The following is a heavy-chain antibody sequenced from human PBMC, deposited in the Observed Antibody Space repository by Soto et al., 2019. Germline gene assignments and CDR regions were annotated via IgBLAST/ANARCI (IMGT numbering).Heavy chain of an antibody. CDR3: ARVVVAATAPAYYYYYYMDV. CDR1: GYAFTSYD. Sequence: ASVKVSCKASGYAFTSYDINWVRQATGQGLEWMGWMNPNSGNTGYAQKFQGRVTMTRNTSISTAYMELSSLRSEDTAVYYCARVVVAATAPAYYYYYYMDVWGKGTTVTVSS. V-gene: IGHV1-8*01. D-gene: IGHD2-15*01. J-gene: IGHJ6*03. CDR2: MNPNSGNT.